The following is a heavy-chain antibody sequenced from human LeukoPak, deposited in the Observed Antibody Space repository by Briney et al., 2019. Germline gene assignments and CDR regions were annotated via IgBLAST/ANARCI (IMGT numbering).Heavy chain of an antibody. V-gene: IGHV3-66*01. J-gene: IGHJ4*02. CDR1: GFTFSSYA. Sequence: PGGSLRLSCAASGFTFSSYAMSWVRQAPGKGLEWVSVIYSGGSTYYADSVKGRFTISRDNSKNTLYLQMNSLRAEDTAVYYCARVGGGAARPFDYWGQGTLVTVSS. CDR2: IYSGGST. D-gene: IGHD6-6*01. CDR3: ARVGGGAARPFDY.